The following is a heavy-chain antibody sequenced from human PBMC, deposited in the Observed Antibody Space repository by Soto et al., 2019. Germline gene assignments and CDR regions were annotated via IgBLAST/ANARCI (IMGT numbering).Heavy chain of an antibody. V-gene: IGHV1-69*01. CDR3: ASAPVGDIVVVVAALPY. D-gene: IGHD2-15*01. Sequence: QVQLVQSGAEVKKPGSSVKVSCKASGGTFSSYAISWVRQAPGQGLEWMGGIIPIFGTANYAQKFQGRVTITADESTSTAYRELSSLRSEDTAVYYCASAPVGDIVVVVAALPYWGQGTLVTVSS. J-gene: IGHJ4*02. CDR1: GGTFSSYA. CDR2: IIPIFGTA.